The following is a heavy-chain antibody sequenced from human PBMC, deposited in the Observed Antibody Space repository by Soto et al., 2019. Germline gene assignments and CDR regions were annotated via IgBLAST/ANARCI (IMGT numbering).Heavy chain of an antibody. CDR2: IYYRGDT. Sequence: PSETLSLTCTVSGGSISSSSFYWLWIRQPPGKGLEWIGTIYYRGDTYYNPSLKSRITISVDTSKNQFSLKLNSVTAADTAVYYCARHNYGSGSTYFDYWGQGTLVTVSS. D-gene: IGHD3-10*01. V-gene: IGHV4-39*01. CDR1: GGSISSSSFY. CDR3: ARHNYGSGSTYFDY. J-gene: IGHJ4*02.